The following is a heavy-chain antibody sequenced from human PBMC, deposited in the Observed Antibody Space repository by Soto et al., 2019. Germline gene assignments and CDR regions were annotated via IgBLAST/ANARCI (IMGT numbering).Heavy chain of an antibody. CDR3: ARGSERVVPSAMSGQGWFGP. CDR2: ISAYSGNT. J-gene: IGHJ5*02. V-gene: IGHV1-18*01. D-gene: IGHD2-2*01. CDR1: GYSFTSYG. Sequence: ASVKVSFKASGYSFTSYGISWVRQAPGQGLEWMGWISAYSGNTNYAQKLQGRLTLTTDTSTSTAYMELRSLRSDDSAVYFCARGSERVVPSAMSGQGWFGPWGQGTLVTVSS.